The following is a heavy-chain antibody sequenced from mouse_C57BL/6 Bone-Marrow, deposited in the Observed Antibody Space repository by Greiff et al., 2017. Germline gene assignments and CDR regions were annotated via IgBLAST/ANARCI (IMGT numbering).Heavy chain of an antibody. Sequence: EVKLVESGGGLVQPGGSMKLSCVASGFTFSNSWMTWVRQSPEKGLEWAAQIRLKSDNYATHYAESVKGRFTISRDDSKSSVYLQMNNLRAEDTGIYYCTPIYYGSSYPYYLDYWGQGTTLTVSS. CDR1: GFTFSNSW. D-gene: IGHD1-1*01. J-gene: IGHJ2*01. CDR2: IRLKSDNYAT. V-gene: IGHV6-3*01. CDR3: TPIYYGSSYPYYLDY.